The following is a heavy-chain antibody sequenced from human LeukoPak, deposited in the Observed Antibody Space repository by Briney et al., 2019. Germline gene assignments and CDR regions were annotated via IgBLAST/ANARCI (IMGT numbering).Heavy chain of an antibody. Sequence: KPGGSLRLSCAASGFTFSSYAMHWVRQAPGKGLEWVAVISYDGSNKYYADSVKGRFTISRDNSKNTLYLQMNSLRAEDTAVYYCARDEAAYSGSPLDYWGQGTLVTVSS. J-gene: IGHJ4*02. V-gene: IGHV3-30-3*01. CDR2: ISYDGSNK. CDR3: ARDEAAYSGSPLDY. D-gene: IGHD1-26*01. CDR1: GFTFSSYA.